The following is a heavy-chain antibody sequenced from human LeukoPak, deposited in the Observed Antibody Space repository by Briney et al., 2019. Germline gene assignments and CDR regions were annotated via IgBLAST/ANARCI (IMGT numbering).Heavy chain of an antibody. D-gene: IGHD4/OR15-4a*01. V-gene: IGHV3-23*01. CDR1: GFTFSSYA. CDR3: AKDAPNAYFDY. J-gene: IGHJ4*02. CDR2: ISGSGGST. Sequence: GGSLRLSCAASGFTFSSYAMSWVRQAPGKGLEWVSTISGSGGSTYYADSVTGRFTISRDNSKNTLYLQMNTLRAEDTAVHYCAKDAPNAYFDYWGQGTLVTVSS.